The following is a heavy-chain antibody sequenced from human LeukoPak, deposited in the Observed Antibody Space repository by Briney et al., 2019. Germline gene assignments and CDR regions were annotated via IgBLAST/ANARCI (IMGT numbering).Heavy chain of an antibody. J-gene: IGHJ4*02. D-gene: IGHD3-10*01. Sequence: SETLSLTCTVSGVSISSYYWSWIRKPPGKGLEWIGSIYHSGSTYYNPSLKSRVTISVDTSKNQFSLKLSSVTAADTAVYYCARSEGGGSGSYYGEYYFDYWGQGTLVTVSS. V-gene: IGHV4-38-2*02. CDR2: IYHSGST. CDR1: GVSISSYY. CDR3: ARSEGGGSGSYYGEYYFDY.